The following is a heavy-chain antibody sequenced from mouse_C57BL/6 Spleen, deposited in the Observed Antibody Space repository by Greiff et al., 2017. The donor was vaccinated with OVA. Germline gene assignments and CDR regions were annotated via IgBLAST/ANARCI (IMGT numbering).Heavy chain of an antibody. D-gene: IGHD3-1*01. CDR3: APLGYAMDY. J-gene: IGHJ4*01. CDR1: GYTFTDYY. V-gene: IGHV1-26*01. Sequence: VQLQQSGPELVKPGASVKISCKASGYTFTDYYMNWVKQSHGKSLEWIGDINPNNGGTSYNQKFKGKATLTVDKSSSTAYMELRSLTSEDSAVYYCAPLGYAMDYWGQGTSGTVSS. CDR2: INPNNGGT.